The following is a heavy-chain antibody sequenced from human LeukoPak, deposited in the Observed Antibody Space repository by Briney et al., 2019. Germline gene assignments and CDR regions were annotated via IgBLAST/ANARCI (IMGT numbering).Heavy chain of an antibody. Sequence: ASVKVSCKASGYTFTSCDINWVRQATGQGLEWMGWMNPNSGNSGYAQKFQGRVTITRNTSISTAYMELSSLRSEDTAVYYCARLVYDPPGDIWGQGTMVTVSS. CDR2: MNPNSGNS. CDR3: ARLVYDPPGDI. J-gene: IGHJ3*02. V-gene: IGHV1-8*03. D-gene: IGHD2-8*01. CDR1: GYTFTSCD.